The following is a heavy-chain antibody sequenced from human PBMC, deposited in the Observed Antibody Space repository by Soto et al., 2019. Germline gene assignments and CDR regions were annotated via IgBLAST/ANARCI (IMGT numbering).Heavy chain of an antibody. J-gene: IGHJ4*02. CDR3: AGTLRFVEWQYYFYY. CDR1: GGSISSGGYY. D-gene: IGHD3-3*01. CDR2: IYYSGST. Sequence: QVQLQEAGPGLVKPSQTLSLTCTVSGGSISSGGYYWSWIRQHPGKGLEWIGYIYYSGSTYYNPSLKSRVTISVDTSKNQCSLKLSSVTAADTAVYYCAGTLRFVEWQYYFYYWGQGTLVTVSS. V-gene: IGHV4-31*03.